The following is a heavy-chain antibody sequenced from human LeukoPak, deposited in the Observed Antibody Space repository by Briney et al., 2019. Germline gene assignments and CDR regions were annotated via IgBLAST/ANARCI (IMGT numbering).Heavy chain of an antibody. CDR3: ARHYRYGAAVAGTLFFDY. V-gene: IGHV4-59*08. D-gene: IGHD6-19*01. Sequence: SETLSRTCTVSGGSISSYYWSWIREPPGKGLEWIGYIYYSGSTNYNPSLKSRVTISVDTSKNQFSLKLSSVTAADTAVYYCARHYRYGAAVAGTLFFDYWGQGTLVTVSS. J-gene: IGHJ4*02. CDR1: GGSISSYY. CDR2: IYYSGST.